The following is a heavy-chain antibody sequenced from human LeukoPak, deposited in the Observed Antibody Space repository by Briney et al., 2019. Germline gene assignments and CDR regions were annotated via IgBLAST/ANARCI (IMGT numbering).Heavy chain of an antibody. CDR1: GGSIRSYY. Sequence: SETLSLTCTVSGGSIRSYYWSWIRQPPGKGLEWIAYIYYSGSTNYNPSLESRVTMSVDTSKKHFSLKLSSVTAADSAIYYCARRYPSVRGVNRRLQEVRKYYFDYWGQGNLVTVSS. J-gene: IGHJ4*02. V-gene: IGHV4-59*12. D-gene: IGHD3-10*01. CDR3: ARRYPSVRGVNRRLQEVRKYYFDY. CDR2: IYYSGST.